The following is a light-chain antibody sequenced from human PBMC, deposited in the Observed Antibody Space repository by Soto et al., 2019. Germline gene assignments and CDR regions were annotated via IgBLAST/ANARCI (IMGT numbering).Light chain of an antibody. J-gene: IGKJ1*01. V-gene: IGKV3-15*01. Sequence: MTKSPSSLSASVGDRVTITCRASQGISNYLAWYQQKPGQAPRLLIYAASTRATGLPARFSGSGSGTEFTLTISSLQSEDFAVYSCQEYNNWPLTFGQGIKVDIK. CDR3: QEYNNWPLT. CDR1: QGISNY. CDR2: AAS.